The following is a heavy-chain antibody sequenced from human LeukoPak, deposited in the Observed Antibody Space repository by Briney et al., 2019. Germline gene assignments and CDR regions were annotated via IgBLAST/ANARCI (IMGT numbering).Heavy chain of an antibody. Sequence: GGSLRLSCAASGFTFSSYWMHWVRQPPGKGLVWVSRIKSDGSSISYADSVKGRFTISRDNSKNTLYLQMNSLRAEDTAVYYCARWTGDYDYYYMDVWGKGTTVTVSS. D-gene: IGHD3/OR15-3a*01. CDR2: IKSDGSSI. CDR3: ARWTGDYDYYYMDV. V-gene: IGHV3-74*01. CDR1: GFTFSSYW. J-gene: IGHJ6*03.